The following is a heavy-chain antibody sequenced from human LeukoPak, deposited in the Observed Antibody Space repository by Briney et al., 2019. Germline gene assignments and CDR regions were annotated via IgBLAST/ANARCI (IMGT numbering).Heavy chain of an antibody. CDR1: GFTFGDYA. J-gene: IGHJ2*01. V-gene: IGHV3-49*04. D-gene: IGHD4-11*01. CDR2: IRSKAYGGTT. CDR3: TRARLHWYFDL. Sequence: PGGSLRLSCTASGFTFGDYAMNWVRQAPGKGLEWVGFIRSKAYGGTTEYAASVKGRFTISRDDSKSIAYLQMNSLKTEDTAVYCCTRARLHWYFDLWGRGTLVTVSS.